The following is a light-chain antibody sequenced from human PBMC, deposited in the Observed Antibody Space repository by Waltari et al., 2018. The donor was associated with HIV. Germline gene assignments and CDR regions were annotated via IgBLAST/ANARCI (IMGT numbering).Light chain of an antibody. CDR3: CSYAGSSYV. V-gene: IGLV2-11*01. CDR1: SRDVGAYHY. Sequence: QSALTQPASVSGSPGQSITISCTGTSRDVGAYHYVSWYQQPPGPAPKLMIYDVSKRPSGVPYRFSGSKSGNTASLTISGLQAEDEADYYCCSYAGSSYVFGTGTKVTVL. CDR2: DVS. J-gene: IGLJ1*01.